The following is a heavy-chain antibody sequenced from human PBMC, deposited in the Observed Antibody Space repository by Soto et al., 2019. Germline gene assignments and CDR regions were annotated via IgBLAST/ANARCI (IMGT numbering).Heavy chain of an antibody. Sequence: QVQLVQSGAEVKKPGASVKVSCKASGYTFTSYYMHWVRQAPGQGLEWMGIINHSGGGTNYAQKFEGRVTITRDTSTSTVSMELSGLRSDDTAVYYCVRGATAAYWYFDLWGRGTLVTVSS. CDR2: INHSGGGT. J-gene: IGHJ2*01. CDR1: GYTFTSYY. D-gene: IGHD6-13*01. V-gene: IGHV1-46*01. CDR3: VRGATAAYWYFDL.